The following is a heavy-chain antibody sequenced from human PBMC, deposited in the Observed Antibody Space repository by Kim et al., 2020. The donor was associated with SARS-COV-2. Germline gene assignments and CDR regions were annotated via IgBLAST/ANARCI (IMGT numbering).Heavy chain of an antibody. J-gene: IGHJ5*01. D-gene: IGHD4-17*01. CDR3: AKDRTYGDYQFDS. V-gene: IGHV3-30*15. Sequence: ADSVKGRFTIARDNSKHTLYLQMSSLRADDTAIYYCAKDRTYGDYQFDSWGHGTLVTVSS.